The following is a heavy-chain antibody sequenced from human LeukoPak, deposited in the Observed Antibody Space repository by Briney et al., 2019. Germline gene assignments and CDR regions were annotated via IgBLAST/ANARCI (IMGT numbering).Heavy chain of an antibody. CDR3: TREGRAAAGTPAIWFDP. D-gene: IGHD6-13*01. V-gene: IGHV1-2*02. J-gene: IGHJ5*02. Sequence: ASVKVSCKASGYTFTGYYMHWVRQAPGQGLEWMGWINPNSGGTNYAQKFQGRVTMTRDTSISTAYMELSRLRSDDTAVYYCTREGRAAAGTPAIWFDPWGQGTLVTVSS. CDR1: GYTFTGYY. CDR2: INPNSGGT.